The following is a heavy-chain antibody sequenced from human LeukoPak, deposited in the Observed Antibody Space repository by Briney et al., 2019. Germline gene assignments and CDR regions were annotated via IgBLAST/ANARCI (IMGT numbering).Heavy chain of an antibody. Sequence: GGSLRLSCAASGFTFSSYDMHWVRQPTGKGLEWVSGIRTAGDTYYSDPVKGRFTISRDNAKNSLYLQLNSLRAEDTAVYYCARAGGEWELRCFDYWGQGTLVTVSS. D-gene: IGHD1-26*01. CDR3: ARAGGEWELRCFDY. CDR2: IRTAGDT. CDR1: GFTFSSYD. V-gene: IGHV3-13*04. J-gene: IGHJ4*02.